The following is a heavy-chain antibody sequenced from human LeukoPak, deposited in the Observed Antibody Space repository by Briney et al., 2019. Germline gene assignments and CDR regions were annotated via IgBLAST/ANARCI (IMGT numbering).Heavy chain of an antibody. V-gene: IGHV4-30-2*01. J-gene: IGHJ4*02. CDR3: ARVSSIAARPPSGEYFDY. CDR1: GDSMSSGGYY. D-gene: IGHD6-6*01. Sequence: PSETLSLTCTVSGDSMSSGGYYWSWIRQPPGKGLEWIGYIYHSGSTYYNPSLKSRVTISVDTSKNQFSLKLSSVTAADTAVYYCARVSSIAARPPSGEYFDYWGQGTLVTVSS. CDR2: IYHSGST.